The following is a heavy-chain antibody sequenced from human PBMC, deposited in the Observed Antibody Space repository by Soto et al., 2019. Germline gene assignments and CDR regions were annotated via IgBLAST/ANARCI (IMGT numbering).Heavy chain of an antibody. CDR2: IYYSGST. CDR3: ARAYGGFDNGLDV. Sequence: ETLSLTCTVSGDSIRSYYWTWIRQPPGKGLELIGYIYYSGSTRYNPSLKSRVTISVDMSKNQFSLKLSSVIAADTAVYYCARAYGGFDNGLDVWGQGTAVTVSS. D-gene: IGHD5-12*01. CDR1: GDSIRSYY. V-gene: IGHV4-59*01. J-gene: IGHJ6*02.